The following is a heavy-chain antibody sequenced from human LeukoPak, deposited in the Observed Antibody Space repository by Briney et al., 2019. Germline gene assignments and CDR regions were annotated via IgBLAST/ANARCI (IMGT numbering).Heavy chain of an antibody. J-gene: IGHJ4*02. CDR2: ISAYNGNR. CDR1: GYTLTSYG. V-gene: IGHV1-18*01. CDR3: ARGDYVSGGYPYFDY. Sequence: ASVKVSCKASGYTLTSYGISWVRQAPGQGLEWMGWISAYNGNRNYAQKFQGRVTVTTDISTSTAYMELRSLRLDDTAVYYCARGDYVSGGYPYFDYWGQGTLVTVSS. D-gene: IGHD3-16*01.